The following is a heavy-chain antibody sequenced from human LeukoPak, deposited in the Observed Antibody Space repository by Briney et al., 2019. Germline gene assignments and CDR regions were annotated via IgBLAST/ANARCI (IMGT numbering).Heavy chain of an antibody. V-gene: IGHV4-34*01. CDR1: GGSFSGYY. Sequence: SETLSLTCAVYGGSFSGYYWSWIRQPPGKGLEWIGEINHSGSTNYNPSLKSRVTISADTSKNQFSLKLSSVTAADTAVYYCARGLGIAVAGTGNWFDPWGQGTLVTVSS. J-gene: IGHJ5*02. CDR2: INHSGST. CDR3: ARGLGIAVAGTGNWFDP. D-gene: IGHD6-19*01.